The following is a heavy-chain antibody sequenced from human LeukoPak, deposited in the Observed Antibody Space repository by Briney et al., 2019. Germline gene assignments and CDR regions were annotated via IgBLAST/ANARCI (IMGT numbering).Heavy chain of an antibody. Sequence: ASVKVSCKASGYTFTRHYMHWVRQAPGQGLEWMGIINPSGGSTSYAQKFQGRVTMTRDTSTSTVYMELSSLRSEDTAVYYCARSGYYGSGKHWFDPWGQGTLVTVSS. CDR1: GYTFTRHY. V-gene: IGHV1-46*01. CDR3: ARSGYYGSGKHWFDP. D-gene: IGHD3-10*01. CDR2: INPSGGST. J-gene: IGHJ5*02.